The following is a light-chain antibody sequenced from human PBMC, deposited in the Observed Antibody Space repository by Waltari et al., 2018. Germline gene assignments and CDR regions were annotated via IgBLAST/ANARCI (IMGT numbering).Light chain of an antibody. J-gene: IGLJ2*01. CDR1: SSNIGAGFD. Sequence: QSVLTHPPSEAGAPGQSVTISCTGSSSNIGAGFDVHWYQQLPGSPPKVLIYANRNRPSGVPDRFSGSKSGTSASLAINGLQDDDEADYYCQSYDSILSGSVFGGGTKLTVL. CDR2: ANR. CDR3: QSYDSILSGSV. V-gene: IGLV1-40*01.